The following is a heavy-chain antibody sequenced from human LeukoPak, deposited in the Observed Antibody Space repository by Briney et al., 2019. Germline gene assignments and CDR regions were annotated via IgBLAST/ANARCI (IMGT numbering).Heavy chain of an antibody. Sequence: ASVKVSCKASGYTFTSYGISWVRQAPGQGLEWMGWISAYNGNTNYAQKLQGRVTMTTDTSTSTAYMELRSLRSDDTAVYYCARDVPFVLPAATGDWFDPWGQGTLVTVSS. CDR1: GYTFTSYG. CDR3: ARDVPFVLPAATGDWFDP. J-gene: IGHJ5*02. D-gene: IGHD2-2*01. CDR2: ISAYNGNT. V-gene: IGHV1-18*01.